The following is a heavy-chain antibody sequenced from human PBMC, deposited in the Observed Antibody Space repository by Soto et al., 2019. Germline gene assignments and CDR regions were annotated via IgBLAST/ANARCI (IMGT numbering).Heavy chain of an antibody. CDR3: TRGYCSGGSCAFDI. Sequence: DEQLVESGGALVQPGRSLRLSCAASGFTFDDYAMHWVRHVPGKGLEWVSFITRTGVNTAYADSIRGRFTLSRDNAKNSLQRQMNSLSAEDTAFYCWTRGYCSGGSCAFDIWGQGTMVAVSS. V-gene: IGHV3-9*01. D-gene: IGHD2-15*01. J-gene: IGHJ3*02. CDR2: ITRTGVNT. CDR1: GFTFDDYA.